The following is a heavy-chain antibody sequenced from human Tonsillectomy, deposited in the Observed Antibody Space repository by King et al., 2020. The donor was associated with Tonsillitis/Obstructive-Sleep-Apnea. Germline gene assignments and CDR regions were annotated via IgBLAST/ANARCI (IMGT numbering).Heavy chain of an antibody. CDR1: GFTFSSYE. J-gene: IGHJ4*02. D-gene: IGHD5-18*01. CDR3: ASNRRSGYSYGYDAMLDY. Sequence: VQLVESGGGLVQPGGSLRLSCAASGFTFSSYEMNWVRQAPGKGLEWVSYISSSGSTIYYADSVKGRFTISRDNAKNSLYLQMNSLRAEDTAVYYCASNRRSGYSYGYDAMLDYWGQGTLVTVSS. CDR2: ISSSGSTI. V-gene: IGHV3-48*03.